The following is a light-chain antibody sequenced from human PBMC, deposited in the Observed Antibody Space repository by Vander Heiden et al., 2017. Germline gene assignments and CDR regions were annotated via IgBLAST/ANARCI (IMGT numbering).Light chain of an antibody. CDR2: AAS. J-gene: IGKJ3*01. V-gene: IGKV1-27*01. CDR3: QRYNSAPCT. Sequence: IQMTQSPSSRSASVGDRVTITCRASQGIRNYLAWYQQKPGKVPKLLIYAASTLQSGVPSRFSGSGSGTDFTLTISSLQPEDVATYYCQRYNSAPCTFGHGTKVDIK. CDR1: QGIRNY.